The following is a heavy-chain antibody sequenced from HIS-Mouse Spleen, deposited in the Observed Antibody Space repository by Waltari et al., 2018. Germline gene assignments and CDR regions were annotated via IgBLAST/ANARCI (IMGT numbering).Heavy chain of an antibody. CDR2: ISSSSYI. D-gene: IGHD3-22*01. CDR1: GFTFSSYS. CDR3: ARDTYYYDSSGYYHDY. J-gene: IGHJ4*02. V-gene: IGHV3-21*01. Sequence: EVQLVESGGGLVKPGGSLRLSCAASGFTFSSYSMNWVRQAPGKGLEWVSSISSSSYIYYADSVKGRFTISRDNAKNSLYLQMNSLRAEDTAVYYCARDTYYYDSSGYYHDYWGQGTLVTVSS.